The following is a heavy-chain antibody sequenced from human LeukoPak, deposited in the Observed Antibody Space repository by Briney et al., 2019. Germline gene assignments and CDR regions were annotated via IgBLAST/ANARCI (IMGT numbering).Heavy chain of an antibody. D-gene: IGHD2-15*01. Sequence: PGGSLRLSCAASGFTFSSYGMHWVRQAPGKGLEWVAFIRYDGSNKYYADSVKGRFTISRDNSKNTLYLQMHSLRAEDTAVYYCARDAPYLGYCSGGSCPPAEYFQHWGQGTLVTVSS. J-gene: IGHJ1*01. CDR3: ARDAPYLGYCSGGSCPPAEYFQH. CDR1: GFTFSSYG. V-gene: IGHV3-30*02. CDR2: IRYDGSNK.